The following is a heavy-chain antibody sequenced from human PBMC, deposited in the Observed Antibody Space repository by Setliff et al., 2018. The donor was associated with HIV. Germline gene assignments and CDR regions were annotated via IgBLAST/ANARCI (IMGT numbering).Heavy chain of an antibody. J-gene: IGHJ3*02. V-gene: IGHV4-39*07. CDR1: GGSISSSSYY. CDR3: ARLYYYGSGNYNDAFDI. Sequence: SETLSLTCTVSGGSISSSSYYWGWIRQPPGKGLEWIGSMYYSGSTYYNPSLKSRVTISLDTSKNQFSLRLSSVTAADTAVYYCARLYYYGSGNYNDAFDIWGQGTMVTVSS. D-gene: IGHD3-10*01. CDR2: MYYSGST.